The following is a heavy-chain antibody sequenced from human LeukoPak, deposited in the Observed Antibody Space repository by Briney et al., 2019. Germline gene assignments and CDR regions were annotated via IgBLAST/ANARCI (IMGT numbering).Heavy chain of an antibody. D-gene: IGHD3-10*01. CDR3: ARGGYYYGSGSRNWFDP. J-gene: IGHJ5*02. CDR2: MNPNSGNT. Sequence: EASVKVSCKASGYTFTNYEINWLRQATGQGLEWMGLMNPNSGNTGSAQKFQGRVTITRDTSITTVYMELRSLTSEDTAFYYCARGGYYYGSGSRNWFDPWGQGTLVTVSS. V-gene: IGHV1-8*03. CDR1: GYTFTNYE.